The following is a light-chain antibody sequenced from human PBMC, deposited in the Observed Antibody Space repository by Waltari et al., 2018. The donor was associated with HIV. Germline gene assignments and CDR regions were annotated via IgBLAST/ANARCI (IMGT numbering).Light chain of an antibody. V-gene: IGLV1-47*01. J-gene: IGLJ3*02. Sequence: QSVLTQPPSASGTPGQRVTISCSGSSSNIGGNYVYWYQQLPGTAPKLLIYRNNRRPSGVPDQCSGSKSGTSASLAISGLRSEDEADYYCAAWDDSLSGLVFGGGTKLTVL. CDR3: AAWDDSLSGLV. CDR2: RNN. CDR1: SSNIGGNY.